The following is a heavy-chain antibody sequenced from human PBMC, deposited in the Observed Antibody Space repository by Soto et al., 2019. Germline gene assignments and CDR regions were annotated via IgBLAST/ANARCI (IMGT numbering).Heavy chain of an antibody. CDR1: GFTFSNYN. Sequence: PGGSLRLSCVASGFTFSNYNMNWVRQAPGKGLEWVSHISGTGVYIHYADAVKGRFTISRDNAKSSVYLQMNSLRAEDTAVYYCAREGAXKPFSSWGQGALVTVSS. V-gene: IGHV3-21*01. J-gene: IGHJ5*02. CDR2: ISGTGVYI. CDR3: AREGAXKPFSS.